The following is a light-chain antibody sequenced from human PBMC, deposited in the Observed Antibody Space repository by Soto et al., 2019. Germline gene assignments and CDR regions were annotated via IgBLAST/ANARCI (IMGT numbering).Light chain of an antibody. CDR2: EVS. J-gene: IGLJ1*01. V-gene: IGLV2-8*01. CDR1: SSDVGGYSY. Sequence: QSALTQPPSASGSPGPSVTISCTGTSSDVGGYSYVSWYQQHPGKAPKLMIYEVSKRPSGVPDRFSGSKSGNTASLTVSGLQAEDEADYYGGSYAGSDTYVFGTGTKLTVL. CDR3: GSYAGSDTYV.